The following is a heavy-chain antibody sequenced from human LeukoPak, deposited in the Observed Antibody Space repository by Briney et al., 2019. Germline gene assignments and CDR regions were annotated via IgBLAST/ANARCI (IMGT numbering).Heavy chain of an antibody. J-gene: IGHJ4*02. Sequence: GGSLRLSCATSGFTFSTYSMNWVRQAPGKGLEWVSSISSSSAYIYYADSVKGRFTISRDNAKNSLYLQMNSLRAEDTAVYYCARASGDTVDTTTMGSYWGQGTLVTVSS. CDR3: ARASGDTVDTTTMGSY. CDR2: ISSSSAYI. V-gene: IGHV3-21*01. CDR1: GFTFSTYS. D-gene: IGHD5-18*01.